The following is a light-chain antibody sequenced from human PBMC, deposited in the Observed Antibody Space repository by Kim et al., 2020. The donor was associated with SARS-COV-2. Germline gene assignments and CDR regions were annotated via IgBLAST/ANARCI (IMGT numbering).Light chain of an antibody. CDR1: QSVSTY. CDR3: QQRSSWPLT. Sequence: FSPGERAPPACRARQSVSTYLAWYQQRSGQAPRVLIYDASNRATGIPARFSGSGSGTDFTLTISSLQPEDFAVYYCQQRSSWPLTFGGGTKVDIK. J-gene: IGKJ4*01. V-gene: IGKV3-11*01. CDR2: DAS.